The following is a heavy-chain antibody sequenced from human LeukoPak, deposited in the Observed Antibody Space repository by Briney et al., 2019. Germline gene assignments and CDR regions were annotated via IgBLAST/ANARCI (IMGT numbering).Heavy chain of an antibody. J-gene: IGHJ3*02. Sequence: GGSLRHSCAASGFTFISYSMNWVRQAPGKGLEWVSYIGSSGSTIHYADSVKGRFTTSIDTAQKSLYLQMNSLRAEDTAVYYCGRDGGGDLMPDALEIWGQGSLVTVSS. CDR3: GRDGGGDLMPDALEI. V-gene: IGHV3-48*01. CDR2: IGSSGSTI. CDR1: GFTFISYS. D-gene: IGHD2-21*02.